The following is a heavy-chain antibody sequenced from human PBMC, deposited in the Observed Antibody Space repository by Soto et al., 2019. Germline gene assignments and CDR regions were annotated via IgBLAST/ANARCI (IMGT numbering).Heavy chain of an antibody. CDR3: ARGGSGWPFDS. CDR1: GFTFTTYA. V-gene: IGHV1-3*01. J-gene: IGHJ4*02. D-gene: IGHD6-19*01. CDR2: INAGNGDT. Sequence: SVKVSCKTSGFTFTTYAIYWVRQAPGQRLECMGRINAGNGDTAYSQKFQGRVTITRDTSASAAYMDLSNLGSEDTAVYYCARGGSGWPFDSWGQGTLVTVSS.